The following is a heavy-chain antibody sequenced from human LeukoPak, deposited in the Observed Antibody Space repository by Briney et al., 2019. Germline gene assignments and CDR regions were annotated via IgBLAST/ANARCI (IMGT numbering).Heavy chain of an antibody. V-gene: IGHV3-7*01. CDR2: IRQDGGEI. D-gene: IGHD7-27*01. CDR3: ARANNLGIYYFDY. CDR1: GFTFSSYW. J-gene: IGHJ4*02. Sequence: GGSLRLSCAASGFTFSSYWMSWVRQAPGKGLEWVANIRQDGGEIYYVDSVKGRFTISRDNAKNSLYLQMNSLRAEDTAVYYCARANNLGIYYFDYWGQGTLVTVSS.